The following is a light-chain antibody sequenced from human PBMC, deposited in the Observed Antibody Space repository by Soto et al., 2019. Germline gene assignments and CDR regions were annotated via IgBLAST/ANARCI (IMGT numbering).Light chain of an antibody. V-gene: IGKV3-11*01. CDR2: QTS. Sequence: EIVLTPSPATLSSFPVDRFTLSCRASQYINTRLAWYQHRPGQAPRLLIYQTSIRAAGIPARFSASGTGTDFTLTISDVQPEDFAVYYCHQRQSWPRTFGQGTKVDIK. J-gene: IGKJ1*01. CDR1: QYINTR. CDR3: HQRQSWPRT.